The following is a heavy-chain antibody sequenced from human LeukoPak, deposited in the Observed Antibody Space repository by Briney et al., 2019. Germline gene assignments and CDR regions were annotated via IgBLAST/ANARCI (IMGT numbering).Heavy chain of an antibody. J-gene: IGHJ4*02. CDR1: GGSISSSSYY. CDR2: IYYSGSSGST. Sequence: PSETLSLTCTVSGGSISSSSYYWGWIRQPPGKGLEWIGSIYYSGSSGSTNYNPSLKSRVTISVDTSKNQFSLKLSSVTAADTAVYYCARGPFYGDYVLGYWGQGTLVTVSS. V-gene: IGHV4-39*07. D-gene: IGHD4-17*01. CDR3: ARGPFYGDYVLGY.